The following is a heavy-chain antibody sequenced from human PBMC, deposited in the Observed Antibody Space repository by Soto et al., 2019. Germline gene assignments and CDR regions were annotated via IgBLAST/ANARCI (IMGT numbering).Heavy chain of an antibody. J-gene: IGHJ4*02. CDR2: ISGSGGST. V-gene: IGHV3-23*01. CDR1: GFTFSSYA. D-gene: IGHD2-8*01. Sequence: GGSLRLSCAASGFTFSSYAMSWVRQAPGKGLEWVSAISGSGGSTYYADSVKGRFTISRDNSKNTLYLQMNSLRAEDTAVYYCAKGVIVLMVYAVSMSDYWGQGTLVTVSS. CDR3: AKGVIVLMVYAVSMSDY.